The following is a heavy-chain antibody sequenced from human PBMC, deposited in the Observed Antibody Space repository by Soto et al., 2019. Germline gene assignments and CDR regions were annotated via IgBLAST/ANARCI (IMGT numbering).Heavy chain of an antibody. V-gene: IGHV4-30-4*01. Sequence: SETLSLTCTVSGASIRSDDHYWSWIRQPPGKGLEWIGYIYYSGSTYYNPSLKSRVTLSIDTSKSQFSLKLNSVTAAGTAVYYCSRSTGRYWGRGTVVTVSS. D-gene: IGHD2-21*01. CDR2: IYYSGST. J-gene: IGHJ4*02. CDR3: SRSTGRY. CDR1: GASIRSDDHY.